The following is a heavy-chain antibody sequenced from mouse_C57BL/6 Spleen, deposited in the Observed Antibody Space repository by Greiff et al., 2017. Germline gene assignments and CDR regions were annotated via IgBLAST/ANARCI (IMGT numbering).Heavy chain of an antibody. Sequence: QVQLQQPGTELVKPGASVKLSCKASGYTFTSYWMHWVKQRPGQGLVWIGNINPSNGGTNYNEKFKSKATLTVDKSSSTAYMQLCSLTSEDSAVYYCARDGQRRPFDYWGQGTTLTVSS. J-gene: IGHJ2*01. D-gene: IGHD3-2*02. CDR3: ARDGQRRPFDY. CDR1: GYTFTSYW. CDR2: INPSNGGT. V-gene: IGHV1-53*01.